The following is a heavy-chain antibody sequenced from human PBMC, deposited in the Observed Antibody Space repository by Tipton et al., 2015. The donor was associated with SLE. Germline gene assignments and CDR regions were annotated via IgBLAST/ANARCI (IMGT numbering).Heavy chain of an antibody. V-gene: IGHV4-4*09. D-gene: IGHD2-15*01. J-gene: IGHJ6*02. CDR3: ARHIVVVVAATQGEIYGMDV. Sequence: TLSLTCAVYGGSFSGYYWSWIRQPAGKGLEWIGYIYTSGSTNYNPSLKSRVTISVDTSKNQFSLKLSSVTAADTAVYYCARHIVVVVAATQGEIYGMDVWGQGTTVTVSS. CDR2: IYTSGST. CDR1: GGSFSGYY.